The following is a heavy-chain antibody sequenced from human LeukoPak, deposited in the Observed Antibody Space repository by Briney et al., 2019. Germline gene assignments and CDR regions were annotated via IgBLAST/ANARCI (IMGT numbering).Heavy chain of an antibody. D-gene: IGHD6-13*01. CDR1: GGSISNYY. J-gene: IGHJ4*02. CDR3: ARVTGYIIEDYFDY. CDR2: IYYSGST. Sequence: SETLSLTCTVSGGSISNYYWSWIRQPPGKGLEWIGYIYYSGSTNYNPSLKSRVTISVDTSKKQFSLKLSSVTAADTAVYYCARVTGYIIEDYFDYWGQGTLVTVSS. V-gene: IGHV4-59*01.